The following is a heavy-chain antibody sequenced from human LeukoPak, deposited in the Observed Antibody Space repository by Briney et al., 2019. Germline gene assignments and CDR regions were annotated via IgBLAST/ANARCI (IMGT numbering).Heavy chain of an antibody. J-gene: IGHJ4*02. Sequence: GASVKVSCKASGYTFTGYYMHWVRQAPGQGLEWMGWINPNSGGTNYAQKFQGRVTMTEDTSTDTAYMELSSLRSEDTAVYYCATGITGTTLDYWGQGTLVTVSS. V-gene: IGHV1-2*02. CDR3: ATGITGTTLDY. D-gene: IGHD1-7*01. CDR1: GYTFTGYY. CDR2: INPNSGGT.